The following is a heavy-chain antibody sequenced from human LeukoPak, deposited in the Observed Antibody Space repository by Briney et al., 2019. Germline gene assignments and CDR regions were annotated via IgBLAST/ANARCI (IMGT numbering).Heavy chain of an antibody. CDR1: GFTFSSYG. CDR3: ARDGTAMEPGYYYYYGMDV. CDR2: IWYDGSNK. V-gene: IGHV3-33*01. J-gene: IGHJ6*02. D-gene: IGHD5-18*01. Sequence: GGSLRLSCAASGFTFSSYGMHWVRQAPGKGLEWVAVIWYDGSNKYYADSVKGRFTISRDNSKNTLYLQMNSLRAEDTAVYYCARDGTAMEPGYYYYYGMDVWGQGTTATVSS.